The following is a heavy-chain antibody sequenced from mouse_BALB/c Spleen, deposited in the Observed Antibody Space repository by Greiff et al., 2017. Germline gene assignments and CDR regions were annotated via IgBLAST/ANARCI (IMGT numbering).Heavy chain of an antibody. V-gene: IGHV1-69*02. CDR1: GYTFTSYW. CDR3: TRRDYGFAY. Sequence: VQLQQPGAELVRPGASVKLSCKASGYTFTSYWINWVKQRPGQGLEWIGNIYPSDSYTNYNQKFKDKATLTVDKSSSTAYMQLSSPTSEDSAVYYCTRRDYGFAYWGQGTLVTVSA. D-gene: IGHD1-1*01. J-gene: IGHJ3*01. CDR2: IYPSDSYT.